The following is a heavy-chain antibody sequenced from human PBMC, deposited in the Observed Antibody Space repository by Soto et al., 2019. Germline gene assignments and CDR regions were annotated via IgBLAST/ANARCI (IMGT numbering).Heavy chain of an antibody. CDR3: AKDRTVAARNFDY. Sequence: GGSLRLSCAASGFTFGIYWMSWVRQAPGKGLEWLATIKWDASEKEYVDSVKGRFTMSRDNAKSSPYLQMDSLRAEDSAVYYCAKDRTVAARNFDYWGQGTQVTVSS. V-gene: IGHV3-7*03. CDR1: GFTFGIYW. J-gene: IGHJ4*02. D-gene: IGHD6-6*01. CDR2: IKWDASEK.